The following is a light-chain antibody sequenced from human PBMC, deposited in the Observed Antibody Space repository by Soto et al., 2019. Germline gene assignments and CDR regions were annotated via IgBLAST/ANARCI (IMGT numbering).Light chain of an antibody. V-gene: IGLV6-57*04. J-gene: IGLJ2*01. CDR2: EDN. CDR3: QSYDSSNHVV. CDR1: SGSIASNY. Sequence: NFMLTQPHSVSECPGKTVTISCTRSSGSIASNYVQWYQQRPGSAPTTVIYEDNQRPSGVPDRFSGSIDSSSNSASLTISGLKTEDEADYYCQSYDSSNHVVFGGGTKLTFL.